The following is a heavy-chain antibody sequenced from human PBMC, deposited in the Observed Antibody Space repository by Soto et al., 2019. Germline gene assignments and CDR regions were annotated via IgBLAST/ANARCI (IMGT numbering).Heavy chain of an antibody. Sequence: GGSLRLSCAASGFTFSSYWMSWVRQAPGKGLEWVANIKQDGSEKYYVDSVKGRFTISRDNAKNSLYLQMNSLRAEDTAVYYCARDILRVLRYFDWSRSDASDIWGQGTMVTVSS. V-gene: IGHV3-7*04. CDR1: GFTFSSYW. CDR3: ARDILRVLRYFDWSRSDASDI. CDR2: IKQDGSEK. D-gene: IGHD3-9*01. J-gene: IGHJ3*02.